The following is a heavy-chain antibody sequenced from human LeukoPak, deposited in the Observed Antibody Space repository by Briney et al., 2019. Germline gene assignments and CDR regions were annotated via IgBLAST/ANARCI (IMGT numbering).Heavy chain of an antibody. V-gene: IGHV3-20*04. D-gene: IGHD6-19*01. CDR3: ARVSGSSGWGYFDY. J-gene: IGHJ4*02. CDR1: GFTFDDYG. CDR2: INWNGGST. Sequence: PGGSLRLSCAASGFTFDDYGMSWVRQAPRKGLEWVSGINWNGGSTGYADSVKGRFTISRDNAKNSLYLQMNSLRAEDTALYYCARVSGSSGWGYFDYWGQGTLVTVSS.